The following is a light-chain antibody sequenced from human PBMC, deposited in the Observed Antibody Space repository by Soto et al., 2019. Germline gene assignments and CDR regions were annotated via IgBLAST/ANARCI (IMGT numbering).Light chain of an antibody. CDR3: AAWDDSLHGPV. CDR1: SSNIGSNP. V-gene: IGLV1-44*01. J-gene: IGLJ2*01. Sequence: QSVLTQPPSASGTPGQRVTISCSGSSSNIGSNPVNWYQQLPGTAPKLLIYTNNQRPSGVPDRFSGSKSGTSASLAISGLQSEDEADYYCAAWDDSLHGPVFSGGTKLTVL. CDR2: TNN.